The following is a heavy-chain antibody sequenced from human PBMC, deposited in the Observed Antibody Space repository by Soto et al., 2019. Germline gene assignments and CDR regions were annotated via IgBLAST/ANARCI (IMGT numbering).Heavy chain of an antibody. Sequence: GGSLRLSCAASGFTFSSYGMHWVRQAPGKGLEWVAVISYDGSNKYYADSVKGRFTISRDNSKNTLYLQMNSLRAEDTAVYYCAKDRSWGIAVAGTFYGMDVWGQGTTVTVSS. D-gene: IGHD6-19*01. CDR2: ISYDGSNK. V-gene: IGHV3-30*18. J-gene: IGHJ6*02. CDR3: AKDRSWGIAVAGTFYGMDV. CDR1: GFTFSSYG.